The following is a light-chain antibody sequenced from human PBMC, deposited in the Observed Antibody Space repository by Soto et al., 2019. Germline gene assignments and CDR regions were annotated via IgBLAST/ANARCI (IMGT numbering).Light chain of an antibody. V-gene: IGKV1-8*01. J-gene: IGKJ1*01. CDR1: QGISSY. CDR3: QQYYSYPRT. CDR2: AAS. Sequence: AIRMTQSPSSLSASTGDRVTITCRASQGISSYLAWYQQKPGKAPKLLIYAASTLQSGVPSRFSGSGSGTDFTLTISCLQSEDFATYYRQQYYSYPRTFGQGINVDIK.